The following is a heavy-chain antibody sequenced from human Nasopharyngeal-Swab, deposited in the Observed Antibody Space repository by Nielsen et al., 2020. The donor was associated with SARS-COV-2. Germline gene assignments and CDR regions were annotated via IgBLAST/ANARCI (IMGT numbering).Heavy chain of an antibody. V-gene: IGHV4-34*01. CDR3: AHYSSGSLSSPRGRGYFDY. D-gene: IGHD1-26*01. CDR1: GGSFSGYY. Sequence: GSLRLSCAVSGGSFSGYYWSWIRQPPGKGLEWIGEINHSGSTNYNPSLKSRVTISVDTSKNQFSLKLNSVTAADTAVYYCAHYSSGSLSSPRGRGYFDYWGQGTLVTVSS. J-gene: IGHJ4*02. CDR2: INHSGST.